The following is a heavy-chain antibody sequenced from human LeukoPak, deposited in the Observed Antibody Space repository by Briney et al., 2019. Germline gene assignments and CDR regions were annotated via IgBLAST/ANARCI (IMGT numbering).Heavy chain of an antibody. J-gene: IGHJ4*02. V-gene: IGHV3-74*01. Sequence: GGSLRLSCAASGFTFSSYWMHWVRQAPGKGLEWVSRINTDGSTTNYADSVKGRVTISRDSAKNTLYLQMNSLRAEDTAVYYCARDGYGDYGVLDYWGQGTLVTVSS. CDR2: INTDGSTT. D-gene: IGHD4-17*01. CDR3: ARDGYGDYGVLDY. CDR1: GFTFSSYW.